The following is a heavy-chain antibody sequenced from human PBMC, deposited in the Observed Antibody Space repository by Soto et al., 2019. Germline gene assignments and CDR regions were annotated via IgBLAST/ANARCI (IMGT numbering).Heavy chain of an antibody. CDR1: GDSISSGCY. CDR3: VRDLNYGLYYFDY. D-gene: IGHD3-10*01. CDR2: MYPTGST. Sequence: SETLSLTCTVSGDSISSGCYWGWIRQPPGKRLEWIGSMYPTGSTYYNPSLKSRVTMSVDTSNNEFSLKLTSVTAADTAVYHCVRDLNYGLYYFDYWGQGTLVTVSS. J-gene: IGHJ4*02. V-gene: IGHV4-38-2*02.